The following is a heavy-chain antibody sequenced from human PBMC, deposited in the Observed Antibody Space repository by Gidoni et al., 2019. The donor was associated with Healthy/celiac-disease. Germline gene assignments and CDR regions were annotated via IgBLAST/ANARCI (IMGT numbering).Heavy chain of an antibody. D-gene: IGHD2-2*02. J-gene: IGHJ6*02. CDR2: IWYDGSNK. CDR3: ARDHIVVVPAAIEDYYGMDV. V-gene: IGHV3-33*01. CDR1: GFTFSSYG. Sequence: SCAASGFTFSSYGMHWVRQAPGKGLEWVAVIWYDGSNKYYADFVKGRFTISRDNSKNTLYLQMNSRRAEDTAVYYCARDHIVVVPAAIEDYYGMDVWGQGTTVTVSS.